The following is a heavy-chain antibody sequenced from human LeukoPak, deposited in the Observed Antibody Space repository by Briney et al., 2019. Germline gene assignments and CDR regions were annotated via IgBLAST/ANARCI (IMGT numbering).Heavy chain of an antibody. Sequence: ASVKVSCKASGYTFTGYYMHWVRQAPGQGLEWMGWINPNSGGTNYAQKFQGRVTMTRDTSISTAYMELSRLRSDDTAVYYCARGRKGYCSSTSCSRTLYFQHWGQGTLVTVSS. D-gene: IGHD2-2*01. CDR3: ARGRKGYCSSTSCSRTLYFQH. CDR1: GYTFTGYY. V-gene: IGHV1-2*02. J-gene: IGHJ1*01. CDR2: INPNSGGT.